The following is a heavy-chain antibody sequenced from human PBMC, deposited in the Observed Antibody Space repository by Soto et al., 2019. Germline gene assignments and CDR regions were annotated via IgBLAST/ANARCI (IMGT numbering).Heavy chain of an antibody. D-gene: IGHD3-9*01. CDR1: GGSISSYY. V-gene: IGHV4-59*01. CDR2: IYYSGST. CDR3: ATDDILTGYYIGPNDAFDI. Sequence: SETLSLTCTVSGGSISSYYWSWIRQPPGKGLEWIGYIYYSGSTNYNPSLKSRVTISVDTSKNQFSLKLSSLRSEDTAVYYCATDDILTGYYIGPNDAFDIWGQGTMVTVSS. J-gene: IGHJ3*02.